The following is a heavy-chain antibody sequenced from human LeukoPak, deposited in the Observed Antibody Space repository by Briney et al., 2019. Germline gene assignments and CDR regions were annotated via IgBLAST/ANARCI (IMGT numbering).Heavy chain of an antibody. CDR3: AKEGYYGSGSFPDV. D-gene: IGHD3-10*01. CDR1: GFTFSSYG. J-gene: IGHJ6*04. V-gene: IGHV3-30*18. Sequence: GGSLRLSCAASGFTFSSYGMHWVRQAPGKGLEWVAVVSHDGSNEYYADSVKGRFTIFRDNPKDTLFLQMNSLRVEDMALYYCAKEGYYGSGSFPDVWGKGTTVTVSS. CDR2: VSHDGSNE.